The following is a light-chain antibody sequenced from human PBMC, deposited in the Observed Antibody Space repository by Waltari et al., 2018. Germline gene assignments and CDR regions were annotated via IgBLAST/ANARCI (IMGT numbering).Light chain of an antibody. J-gene: IGKJ4*01. CDR1: QRISKW. CDR2: KAS. V-gene: IGKV1-5*03. Sequence: DIQMTQSPSTLPASVGDRVLFSCRASQRISKWFAWYQQKPGKATKLLIYKASTLESGVPSRFSGSGSGTEFTLTISSLQPEDFATYYCQQYNSYSLLSFGGGTKVEIK. CDR3: QQYNSYSLLS.